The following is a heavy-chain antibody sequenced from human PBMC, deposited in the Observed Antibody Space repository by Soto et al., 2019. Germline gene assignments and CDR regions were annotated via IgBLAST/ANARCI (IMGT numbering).Heavy chain of an antibody. CDR2: IYYSGST. CDR3: ARGYSNYARLFDY. CDR1: GGSISSGGYY. J-gene: IGHJ4*02. Sequence: QVQLQESSPGLVKPSQTLSLTCTVSGGSISSGGYYWSWIRQHPGKGLERIGYIYYSGSTYYNPSLKSRVTIAVDTSKNQFSLKLSSVTAADTAVYYCARGYSNYARLFDYWGQGTLVTVSS. V-gene: IGHV4-31*03. D-gene: IGHD4-4*01.